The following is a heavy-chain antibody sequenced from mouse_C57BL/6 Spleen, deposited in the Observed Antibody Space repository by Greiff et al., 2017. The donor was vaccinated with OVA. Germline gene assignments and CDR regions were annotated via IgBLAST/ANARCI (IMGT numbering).Heavy chain of an antibody. J-gene: IGHJ4*01. CDR2: IWSGGST. Sequence: QVHVKQSGPGLVQPSQSLSITCTVSGFSLTSYGVHWVRQSPGKGLEWLGVIWSGGSTAYNAAFISRLSTSTDNSKSQVFLKMNSLQADDTAIYYCARSYGNSDAMDYWGQGTSVTVSA. CDR1: GFSLTSYG. V-gene: IGHV2-2*01. D-gene: IGHD1-1*01. CDR3: ARSYGNSDAMDY.